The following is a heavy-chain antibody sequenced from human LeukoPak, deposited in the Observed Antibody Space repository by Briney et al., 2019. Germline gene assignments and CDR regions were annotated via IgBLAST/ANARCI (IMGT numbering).Heavy chain of an antibody. CDR1: GITVSTNY. D-gene: IGHD3-9*01. J-gene: IGHJ4*02. Sequence: PGGSLRLSCAASGITVSTNYMSWVRQAPGKGLEWVSIIYSGGATYYAASVKGRFTISRENSKNTLWLQMNSLRAEDTAVYYCARLHYDVLTGPFDYWGQGTLVTVSS. CDR3: ARLHYDVLTGPFDY. V-gene: IGHV3-66*04. CDR2: IYSGGAT.